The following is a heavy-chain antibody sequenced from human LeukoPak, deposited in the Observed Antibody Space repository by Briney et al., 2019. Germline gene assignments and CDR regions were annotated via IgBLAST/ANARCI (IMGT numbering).Heavy chain of an antibody. CDR2: ISYDGSKK. V-gene: IGHV3-30-3*01. D-gene: IGHD1-26*01. CDR3: AREDPIVGAIFDY. CDR1: GFTFSSYA. J-gene: IGHJ4*02. Sequence: GGSLRLSCAASGFTFSSYAMNWVRQAPGKGLEWVAVISYDGSKKYYADSVKGRFTISRDNSENTLYLQMNSLRAEDTAMYYCAREDPIVGAIFDYWGQGTLVTVSS.